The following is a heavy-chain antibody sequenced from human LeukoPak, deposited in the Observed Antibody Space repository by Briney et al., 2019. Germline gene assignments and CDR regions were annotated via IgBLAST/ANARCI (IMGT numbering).Heavy chain of an antibody. J-gene: IGHJ4*02. CDR3: ARDRYYYDSSGYYWLFDY. V-gene: IGHV4-61*02. CDR1: GGSISSGSYY. CDR2: IFTSGST. Sequence: SETLSLTCTVSGGSISSGSYYWSWIRQPAGKGLEWIGRIFTSGSTKYNPSLKSRVTISVDTSKNQFSLKLSSVTAADTAVYYCARDRYYYDSSGYYWLFDYWGQGTLVIVSS. D-gene: IGHD3-22*01.